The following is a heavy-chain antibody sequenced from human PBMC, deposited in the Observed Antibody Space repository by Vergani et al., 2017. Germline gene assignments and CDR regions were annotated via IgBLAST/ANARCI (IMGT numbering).Heavy chain of an antibody. V-gene: IGHV1-3*01. CDR1: GHPFTRSD. Sequence: QVQLVQSGAEVKKPGAPVKVPCKVSGHPFTRSDAHWVRQAPGQRLEWMGWINAGKGNTKYSQKFQGRAPITRETSASTAYMELSSLRSEDTAVYYCARDSLTMIVVYDAFDIWGQGTMVTVSS. CDR3: ARDSLTMIVVYDAFDI. CDR2: INAGKGNT. D-gene: IGHD3-22*01. J-gene: IGHJ3*02.